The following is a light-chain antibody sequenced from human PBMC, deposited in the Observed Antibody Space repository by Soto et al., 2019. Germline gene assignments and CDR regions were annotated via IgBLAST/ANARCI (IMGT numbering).Light chain of an antibody. J-gene: IGKJ4*01. CDR3: QQYGYLVT. Sequence: EIVLTQSPGTLSLSPGERATLSCRASQSVSNNYLAWYQQKPGQAPRLLIYGASNRATGIPDRFSGSGSGTEFTLTISSLQSEDFAMYYCQQYGYLVTFGGGTKVDI. CDR1: QSVSNNY. CDR2: GAS. V-gene: IGKV3-20*01.